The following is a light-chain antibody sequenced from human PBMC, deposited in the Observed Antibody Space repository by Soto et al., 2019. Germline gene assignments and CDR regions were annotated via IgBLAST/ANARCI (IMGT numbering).Light chain of an antibody. CDR1: QGIGDD. CDR3: LQQNTYPWT. CDR2: AAS. J-gene: IGKJ1*01. V-gene: IGKV1-17*01. Sequence: DIQMTQSPSSLSASVGDRVTITCRASQGIGDDLGWFQQAPGKAPERLIYAASTLRSGVPSRFSGNGSGTDFTLTIRSLQPEDFVTYYCLQQNTYPWTFGQGTKVEIK.